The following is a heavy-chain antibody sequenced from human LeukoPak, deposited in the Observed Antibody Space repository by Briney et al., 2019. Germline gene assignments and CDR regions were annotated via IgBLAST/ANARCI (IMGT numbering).Heavy chain of an antibody. J-gene: IGHJ4*02. CDR2: IYHSGST. CDR1: GYSISSGYY. Sequence: SETLSLTCTVSGYSISSGYYWGWIRQPPGKGLEWIGTIYHSGSTYYNPSLKSRVTISVDTSKNQFSLNLSSVTAADTAVYYCARVRAVAGYYFDYWGQGTLVTVSS. CDR3: ARVRAVAGYYFDY. D-gene: IGHD6-19*01. V-gene: IGHV4-38-2*02.